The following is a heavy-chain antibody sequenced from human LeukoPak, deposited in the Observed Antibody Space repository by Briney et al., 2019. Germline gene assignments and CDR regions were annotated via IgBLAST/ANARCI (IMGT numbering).Heavy chain of an antibody. CDR2: IYYSGSP. CDR3: ARAAYCSGGSCYLGYYYYYGMDV. D-gene: IGHD2-15*01. Sequence: KPSETLSLTCTVSGGSISSYYWSWIRHPPGKGLEWIGYIYYSGSPNYNPPLESRVTISVDTSKKQFSLKLSSVTAADTAVYYCARAAYCSGGSCYLGYYYYYGMDVWGQGTTVTVSS. V-gene: IGHV4-59*01. J-gene: IGHJ6*02. CDR1: GGSISSYY.